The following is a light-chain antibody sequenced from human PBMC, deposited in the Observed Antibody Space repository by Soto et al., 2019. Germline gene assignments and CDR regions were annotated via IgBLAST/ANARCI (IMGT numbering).Light chain of an antibody. CDR2: DTS. V-gene: IGKV3-20*01. J-gene: IGKJ5*01. CDR3: QQYGNSEII. CDR1: QTLSNSF. Sequence: IALTQSPATLSLSPGERATLSCRASQTLSNSFIAWYQHKPGQAPRLLVYDTSTRATGIPDRYSGSGSGTDFTLTISRLEPEDFAVFLSQQYGNSEIIFGQGTRLEIK.